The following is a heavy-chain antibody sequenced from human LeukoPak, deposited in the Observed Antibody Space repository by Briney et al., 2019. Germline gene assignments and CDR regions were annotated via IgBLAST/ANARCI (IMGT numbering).Heavy chain of an antibody. J-gene: IGHJ3*02. CDR2: IIPIFGTA. CDR1: GGTFSSYA. D-gene: IGHD3-3*01. Sequence: SVKVSCKASGGTFSSYAISWVRQAPGQGLEWMGGIIPIFGTANYAQKFQGRVTITTDESTSTAYMELSSLRSEDTAVYYCARVLSHYDFWSGYWMGAFDIWGQGTMVTVSS. V-gene: IGHV1-69*05. CDR3: ARVLSHYDFWSGYWMGAFDI.